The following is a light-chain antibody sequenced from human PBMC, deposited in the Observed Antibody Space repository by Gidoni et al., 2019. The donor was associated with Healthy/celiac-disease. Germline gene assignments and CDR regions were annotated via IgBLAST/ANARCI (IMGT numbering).Light chain of an antibody. Sequence: HELTQPPSASVSPGQTASITCSGDKVEGKYTCLYQQKPGQTPVLVVYQESKRPSGIPERCSGSNSGHTATLTISGAQAMDEADYYCQAWGSSAVVFGGGTKLTVL. CDR3: QAWGSSAVV. J-gene: IGLJ2*01. CDR1: KVEGKY. V-gene: IGLV3-1*01. CDR2: QES.